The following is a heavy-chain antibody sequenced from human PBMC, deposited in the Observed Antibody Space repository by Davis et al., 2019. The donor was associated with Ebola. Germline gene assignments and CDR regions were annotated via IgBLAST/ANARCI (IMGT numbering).Heavy chain of an antibody. J-gene: IGHJ6*02. CDR1: GFTFTNST. Sequence: PGGSLRLSCSSSGFTFTNSTITWVRQAPGRGLEWVSSISSTSAYIHYADSVKGRFTISRDNAKKSPFLQMNSLRVDDTAVYYCASRLKAAGRMDVWGQGTTVTVSS. CDR2: ISSTSAYI. CDR3: ASRLKAAGRMDV. V-gene: IGHV3-21*01. D-gene: IGHD2-15*01.